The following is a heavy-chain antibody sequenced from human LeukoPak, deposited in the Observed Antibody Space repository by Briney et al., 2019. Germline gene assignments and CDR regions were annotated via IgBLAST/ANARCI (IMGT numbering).Heavy chain of an antibody. CDR2: IRYDGSKK. CDR3: AKIPYGDYVLDYYYYMDV. V-gene: IGHV3-30*02. J-gene: IGHJ6*03. CDR1: GFTFSSYE. D-gene: IGHD4-17*01. Sequence: GGSLRLSCAASGFTFSSYEINWVRQAPGKGLEWVAFIRYDGSKKFYADSVKGRFTISRDNSKNTLYLQMYSLRAEDTAVYYCAKIPYGDYVLDYYYYMDVWGKGITVTISS.